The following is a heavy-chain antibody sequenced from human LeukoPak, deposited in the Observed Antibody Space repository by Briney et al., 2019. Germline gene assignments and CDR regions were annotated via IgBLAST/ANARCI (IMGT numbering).Heavy chain of an antibody. CDR3: AREGRFLEWPTTFIVKKYYFDY. V-gene: IGHV3-48*02. Sequence: PGGSLRLSCAASGFTFSSYSMNWVRQAPGKGLEWVSYISSSSSTIYYADSVKGRFTISRDNAKNSLYLQMNSLRDEDTAVYYCAREGRFLEWPTTFIVKKYYFDYWGQGTLVTVSS. J-gene: IGHJ4*02. CDR1: GFTFSSYS. CDR2: ISSSSSTI. D-gene: IGHD3-3*01.